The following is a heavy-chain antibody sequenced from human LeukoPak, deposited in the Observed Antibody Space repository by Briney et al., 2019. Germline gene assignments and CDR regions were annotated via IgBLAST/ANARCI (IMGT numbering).Heavy chain of an antibody. J-gene: IGHJ3*02. V-gene: IGHV4-30-4*08. Sequence: SQTLSLTCTVSGGSISSGDYYWSWIRQPPGKGLEWIGYIYYSGSTYYNPSLKSRVTISVDTSKNQFSLKLSSVTAADTAVYYCARDHDKWFGEPKDAFDIWGQGTMVTVSS. CDR2: IYYSGST. CDR3: ARDHDKWFGEPKDAFDI. D-gene: IGHD3-10*01. CDR1: GGSISSGDYY.